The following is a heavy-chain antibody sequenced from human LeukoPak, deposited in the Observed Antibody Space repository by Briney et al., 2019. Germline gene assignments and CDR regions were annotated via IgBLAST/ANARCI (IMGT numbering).Heavy chain of an antibody. Sequence: GGSLRLSCAASGFTFSIYAMSWVRQAPGKGLEWVSTISAGSGDIFYADSVKGRFTISRDNSKNTLYLQMNSLRAEDTAVYYCAKDHLTGDSFDYWGQGTLVTVSS. J-gene: IGHJ4*02. CDR3: AKDHLTGDSFDY. V-gene: IGHV3-23*01. D-gene: IGHD7-27*01. CDR1: GFTFSIYA. CDR2: ISAGSGDI.